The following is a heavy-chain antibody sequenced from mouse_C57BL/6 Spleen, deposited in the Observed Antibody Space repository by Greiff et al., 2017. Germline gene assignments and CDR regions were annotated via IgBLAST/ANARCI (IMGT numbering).Heavy chain of an antibody. V-gene: IGHV5-17*01. CDR3: ARSAYYSNPYYFDY. D-gene: IGHD2-5*01. CDR1: GFTFSDYG. Sequence: EVKLMESGGGLVKPGGSLKLSCAASGFTFSDYGMHWVRQAPEKRLEWVAYISSGSSTIYYADTVKGRFTISRDNAKNTLCLQMTSLRSEDTAMYYCARSAYYSNPYYFDYWGQGTTLTVSS. J-gene: IGHJ2*01. CDR2: ISSGSSTI.